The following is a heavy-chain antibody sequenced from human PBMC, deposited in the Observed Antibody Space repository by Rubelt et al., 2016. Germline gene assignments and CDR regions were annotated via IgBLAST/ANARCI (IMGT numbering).Heavy chain of an antibody. V-gene: IGHV1-18*01. CDR3: ARATYYYGSGSFYGMDV. CDR2: IIAYNGNT. Sequence: GLEWMGWIIAYNGNTNYAQKLQGRVTMTTDTSTSTAYMELRSLSSDDTAVYYCARATYYYGSGSFYGMDVWGQGTTVTVSS. J-gene: IGHJ6*02. D-gene: IGHD3-10*01.